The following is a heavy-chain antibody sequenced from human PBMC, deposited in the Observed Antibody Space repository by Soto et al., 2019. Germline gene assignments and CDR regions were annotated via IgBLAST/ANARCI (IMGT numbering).Heavy chain of an antibody. CDR1: GFTLSSYS. J-gene: IGHJ4*02. D-gene: IGHD6-19*01. CDR3: ARETGLRSSGWSYYCDF. CDR2: ISGSGGTI. V-gene: IGHV3-48*02. Sequence: EVQLVESGGGMVQPGGSLRVSCAASGFTLSSYSMHWVRQAPGKGLEWVSYISGSGGTIYYADSVKGRFTISRDNAKNSLSVQMNSLRDEDTAVYVCARETGLRSSGWSYYCDFWGQGTRVTVSS.